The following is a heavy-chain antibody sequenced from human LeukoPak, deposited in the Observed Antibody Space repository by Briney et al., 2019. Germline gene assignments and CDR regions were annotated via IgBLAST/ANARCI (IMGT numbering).Heavy chain of an antibody. D-gene: IGHD3-22*01. CDR1: GFTFSSYW. CDR3: ARTYYDSSGYHYYYMDV. Sequence: GGSLRLSCAASGFTFSSYWMSWVRQAPGKGLEWVANIKQDGSEKYYVDSVKGRFTISRDNAKNSLYLQMNSLRAEDTAVYYCARTYYDSSGYHYYYMDVWGKGTTVTVSS. CDR2: IKQDGSEK. J-gene: IGHJ6*03. V-gene: IGHV3-7*01.